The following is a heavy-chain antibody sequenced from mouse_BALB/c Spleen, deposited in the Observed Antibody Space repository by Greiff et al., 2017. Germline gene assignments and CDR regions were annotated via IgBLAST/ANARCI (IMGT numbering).Heavy chain of an antibody. CDR1: GYTFTSYW. Sequence: QVQLQQPGAELVKPGASVTMSCKASGYTFTSYWMHWVKQRPGQGLEWIGVIDPSDSYTSYNQKFKGKATLTVDTSSSTAYMQLSSLTSEDSAVYYCTGYGNYGAMGYWGQGTSVTVSS. CDR3: TGYGNYGAMGY. V-gene: IGHV1S127*01. D-gene: IGHD2-10*02. CDR2: IDPSDSYT. J-gene: IGHJ4*01.